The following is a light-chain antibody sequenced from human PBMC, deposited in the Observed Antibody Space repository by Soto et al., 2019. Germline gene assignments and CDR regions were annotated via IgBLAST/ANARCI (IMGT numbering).Light chain of an antibody. CDR1: QSISIY. CDR3: LHRNNWPRT. J-gene: IGKJ1*01. Sequence: EIVLTQSPATLSLSPGERATLSCRATQSISIYLAWYQQKPGQAPRLLIYDASNRATGIPARFSGSGSGTDFTLAISSLEPEDFAFYYCLHRNNWPRTFGQGTKVDIK. V-gene: IGKV3-11*01. CDR2: DAS.